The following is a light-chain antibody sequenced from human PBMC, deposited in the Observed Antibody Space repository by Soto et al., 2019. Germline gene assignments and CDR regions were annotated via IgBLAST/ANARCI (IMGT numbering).Light chain of an antibody. CDR3: QQSFSTLLS. CDR2: GAS. CDR1: QSISGY. J-gene: IGKJ4*01. V-gene: IGKV1-39*01. Sequence: DIKMTHSAASVCASVEDRVTITCRASQSISGYLNWYQQKPGKAPKLLISGASTLQSGVPSRFSGRGSGTDFTLAISSLQPEDVAVYYCQQSFSTLLSFGGGTKVDIK.